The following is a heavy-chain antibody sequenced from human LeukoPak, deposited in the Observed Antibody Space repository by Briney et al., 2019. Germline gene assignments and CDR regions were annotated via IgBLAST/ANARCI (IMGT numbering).Heavy chain of an antibody. V-gene: IGHV1-8*03. CDR2: MNPNSANT. J-gene: IGHJ3*02. CDR3: ARSLRAHCSSTSCYSGGLDAFDI. D-gene: IGHD2-2*01. CDR1: GYTFTTYD. Sequence: ASVKVSCKASGYTFTTYDINWVRQATGRGLEWVGWMNPNSANTGYAQKFQGRVTITRNTSISTAYMELRSLRSDDTAVYYCARSLRAHCSSTSCYSGGLDAFDIWGQRTMVTVSS.